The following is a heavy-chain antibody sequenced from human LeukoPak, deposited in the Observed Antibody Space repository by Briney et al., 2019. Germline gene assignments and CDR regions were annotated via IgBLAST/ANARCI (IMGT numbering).Heavy chain of an antibody. CDR3: ARERDDIVVVVAATGNWFDP. Sequence: ASVKVSCKASGYTFTGYYMHWVRQAPGQGLEWMGWINPNSGGTNYAQKFQGRVTMTRDTSISTAYMELSRLRSDDTAVYYCARERDDIVVVVAATGNWFDPWGQGTLVTVSS. CDR2: INPNSGGT. CDR1: GYTFTGYY. J-gene: IGHJ5*02. V-gene: IGHV1-2*02. D-gene: IGHD2-15*01.